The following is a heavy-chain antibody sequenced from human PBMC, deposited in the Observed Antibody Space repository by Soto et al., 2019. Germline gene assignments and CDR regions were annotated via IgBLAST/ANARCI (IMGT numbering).Heavy chain of an antibody. CDR1: GFTFTSSA. V-gene: IGHV1-58*01. D-gene: IGHD3-22*01. CDR3: AAAAYYYDSSCYYPPYYYYYGMDV. CDR2: IVVGSGNT. Sequence: SVKVSCKASGFTFTSSAVQWVRQARGQRLEWIGGIVVGSGNTNYAQKFQERVTITRDMSTSTAYMELSSVRSEDTAVYYCAAAAYYYDSSCYYPPYYYYYGMDVWGQGTPVTVSS. J-gene: IGHJ6*02.